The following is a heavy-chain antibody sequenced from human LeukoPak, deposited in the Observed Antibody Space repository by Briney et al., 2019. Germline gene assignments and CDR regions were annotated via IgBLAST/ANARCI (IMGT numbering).Heavy chain of an antibody. V-gene: IGHV7-4-1*01. CDR3: ARVSAPGSGSYYYYYYGMDV. CDR2: INTNTGNP. J-gene: IGHJ6*02. CDR1: GYTFTSYA. D-gene: IGHD3-10*01. Sequence: GASVKVSCKASGYTFTSYAMNWVRQAPGQGLEWMGWINTNTGNPTYAQGLTGRFVFSLDTSVSTAYLQIGSLKAEDTAVYYCARVSAPGSGSYYYYYYGMDVWGQGTTVTVSS.